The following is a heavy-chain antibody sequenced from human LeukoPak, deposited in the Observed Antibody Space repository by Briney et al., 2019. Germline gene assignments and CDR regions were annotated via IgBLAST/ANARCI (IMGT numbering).Heavy chain of an antibody. V-gene: IGHV4-31*03. D-gene: IGHD5-18*01. J-gene: IGHJ5*02. CDR1: GGSISSGGYY. CDR3: ASGGATGIQLWPQGWFDP. Sequence: PSETLSLTCTVSGGSISSGGYYWSWIRQHPGKGLEWIGYIYYSGSTYYNPSLKSRVTISVDTSKNQFSLKLSSVTAADTAVYYCASGGATGIQLWPQGWFDPWGQGTLVTVSS. CDR2: IYYSGST.